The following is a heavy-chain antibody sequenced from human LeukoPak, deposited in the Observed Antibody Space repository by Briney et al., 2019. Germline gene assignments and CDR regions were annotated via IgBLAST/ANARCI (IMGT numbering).Heavy chain of an antibody. CDR2: IYYSGST. J-gene: IGHJ4*02. D-gene: IGHD3-22*01. CDR1: GGSLSPYY. V-gene: IGHV4-59*01. CDR3: ARGGYYYDSSAYLCYLDY. Sequence: SETLSLPCTVPGGSLSPYYCSGIRQPPGKGRHWMGDIYYSGSTNYNPSLRIRVTISVDTSKNQVSLKLSSVTAADTAVYYCARGGYYYDSSAYLCYLDYWGQGTLVSVSS.